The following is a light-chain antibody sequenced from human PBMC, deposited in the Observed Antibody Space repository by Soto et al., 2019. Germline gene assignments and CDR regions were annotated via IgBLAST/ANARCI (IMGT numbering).Light chain of an antibody. CDR3: QQYAGSPPWT. J-gene: IGKJ1*01. CDR2: GAS. V-gene: IGKV3-15*01. CDR1: QSINSD. Sequence: EIVMTQSPATLAVSPGETTRLSCRASQSINSDVAWYQQKLGQTPRLLIHGASTRATGIAARFSGSGSGTEFTLTISGLQSEDFAVYYCQQYAGSPPWTFGQGTKVDI.